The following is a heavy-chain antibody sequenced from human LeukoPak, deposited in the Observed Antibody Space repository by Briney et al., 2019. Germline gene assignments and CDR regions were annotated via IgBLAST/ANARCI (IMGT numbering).Heavy chain of an antibody. J-gene: IGHJ4*02. CDR3: ARSAVGTSCCTAVDY. V-gene: IGHV3-23*01. D-gene: IGHD1-26*01. CDR1: GFTFSTYA. CDR2: ISSSGDRT. Sequence: PGGSLRLSCAASGFTFSTYAMTWVRQAPGKGLEWVSSISSSGDRTYYADSVKGRFTISRDNSKNTLYLQMNSLRAEDTAVYYCARSAVGTSCCTAVDYWGQGTLVTVSS.